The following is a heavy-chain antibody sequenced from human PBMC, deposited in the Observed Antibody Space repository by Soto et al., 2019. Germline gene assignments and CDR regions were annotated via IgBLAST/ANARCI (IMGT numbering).Heavy chain of an antibody. D-gene: IGHD3-22*01. V-gene: IGHV3-9*01. CDR2: ISWNSGSI. CDR1: GFTFDDYA. Sequence: EVQLVESGGGLVQPGRSLRLSCAASGFTFDDYAMHWVRQAPGKGLEWVSGISWNSGSIGYADSVKGRFTISRDNAKNSLYLQTNSLRSEDTALYYCAKGPPQDYDSSGYYYGDAFDIWGQGTMVTVSS. J-gene: IGHJ3*02. CDR3: AKGPPQDYDSSGYYYGDAFDI.